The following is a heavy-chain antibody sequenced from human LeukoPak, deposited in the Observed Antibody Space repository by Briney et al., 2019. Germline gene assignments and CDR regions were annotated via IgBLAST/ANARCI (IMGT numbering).Heavy chain of an antibody. CDR1: GGSISSSSYY. J-gene: IGHJ4*02. CDR2: IYYSGST. CDR3: ARGELFYDY. D-gene: IGHD1-26*01. V-gene: IGHV4-39*01. Sequence: PSETLSLTCTVSGGSISSSSYYWGWIRQPPGKGLEWIGNIYYSGSTYYNPSLKSRVTISVDTSKNQFSLKLSSVTAADTAVYYCARGELFYDYWGQGTLVTVSS.